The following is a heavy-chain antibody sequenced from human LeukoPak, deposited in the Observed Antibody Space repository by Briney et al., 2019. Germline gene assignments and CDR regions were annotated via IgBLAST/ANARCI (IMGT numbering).Heavy chain of an antibody. D-gene: IGHD3-9*01. Sequence: GGSLRLSCAATGFSFRSYWMNSVRQAPGKGLEWLAIIKQDGSEKHYKGSVEGRFTISRDNAKNSLHLQMNSLRAEDTAVYYCAGGSGYLITSWGQGTLVTVSS. V-gene: IGHV3-7*01. J-gene: IGHJ5*02. CDR2: IKQDGSEK. CDR3: AGGSGYLITS. CDR1: GFSFRSYW.